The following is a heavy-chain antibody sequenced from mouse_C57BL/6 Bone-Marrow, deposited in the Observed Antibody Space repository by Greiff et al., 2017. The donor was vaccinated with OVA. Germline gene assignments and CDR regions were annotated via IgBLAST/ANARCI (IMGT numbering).Heavy chain of an antibody. CDR2: ISNGGGST. CDR3: ARPYYYGSRYYYAMDY. D-gene: IGHD1-1*01. CDR1: GFTFSDYY. Sequence: EVMLVESGGGLVQPGGSLKLSCAASGFTFSDYYMYWVRQTPEKRLEWVAYISNGGGSTYYPDTVKGRFTISRDNAKNTLYLQMSRLKSEDTAMYYCARPYYYGSRYYYAMDYWGQGTSVTVSS. J-gene: IGHJ4*01. V-gene: IGHV5-12*01.